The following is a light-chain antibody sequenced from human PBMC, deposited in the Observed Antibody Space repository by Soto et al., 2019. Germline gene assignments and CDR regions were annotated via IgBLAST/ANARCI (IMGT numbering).Light chain of an antibody. V-gene: IGLV7-46*01. CDR3: SLSYTTTRI. CDR1: TGAVTSSHY. J-gene: IGLJ2*01. Sequence: QAVVTQEPSLTVSPGGTVTLTCGSSTGAVTSSHYPYWFQQKPGQAPRTLIYDAYNNYSWTPARFSGSLLGGQAALTLSGAQPEDEGDYYCSLSYTTTRIFGGGTQLTVL. CDR2: DAY.